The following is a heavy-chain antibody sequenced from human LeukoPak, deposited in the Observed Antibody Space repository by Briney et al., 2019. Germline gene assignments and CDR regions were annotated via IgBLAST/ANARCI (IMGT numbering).Heavy chain of an antibody. V-gene: IGHV4-39*07. J-gene: IGHJ6*03. D-gene: IGHD3-10*01. CDR3: ARAAMVRGVYRYYYYYMDV. CDR1: GGSISSSSYY. CDR2: IYYSGST. Sequence: SETLSLTCTVSGGSISSSSYYWGWIRQPPGKGLEWIGSIYYSGSTYYNPSLKSRVTMSVDTSKNQFSLKLNSVTAADTAVYYCARAAMVRGVYRYYYYYMDVWGKGTTVTISS.